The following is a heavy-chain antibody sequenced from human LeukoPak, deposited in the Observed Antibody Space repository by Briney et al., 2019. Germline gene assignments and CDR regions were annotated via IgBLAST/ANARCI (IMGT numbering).Heavy chain of an antibody. CDR1: GGSFSGYY. J-gene: IGHJ4*02. D-gene: IGHD5-18*01. CDR3: ARMKLYNSYGY. CDR2: INHSGST. V-gene: IGHV4-34*01. Sequence: PSETLSLTCAVYGGSFSGYYWSWIRQPPGKGLEWIGEINHSGSTNYNPSLKSRVTISVDTSKNQFSLKLSSVTAADTAVYYCARMKLYNSYGYWGQGTLVTVSS.